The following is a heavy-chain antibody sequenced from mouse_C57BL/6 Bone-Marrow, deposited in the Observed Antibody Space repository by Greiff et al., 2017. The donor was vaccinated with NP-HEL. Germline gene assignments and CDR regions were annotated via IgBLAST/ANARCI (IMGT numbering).Heavy chain of an antibody. CDR3: ARMAYYYGSSYYYYAMDY. CDR2: IWWDDDK. D-gene: IGHD1-1*01. Sequence: QVTLKESGPGILQPSQTLSLTCSFSGFSLSTFGMGVGWIRQPSGKGLEWLAHIWWDDDKYYNPALKSRLTISKDTSKNQVFLKIANVDTADTATYYCARMAYYYGSSYYYYAMDYWGQGTSVTVSS. V-gene: IGHV8-8*01. J-gene: IGHJ4*01. CDR1: GFSLSTFGMG.